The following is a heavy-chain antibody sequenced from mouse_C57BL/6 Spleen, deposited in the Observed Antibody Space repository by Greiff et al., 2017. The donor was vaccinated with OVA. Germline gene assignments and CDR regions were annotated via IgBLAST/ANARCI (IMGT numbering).Heavy chain of an antibody. Sequence: VKLMESGAELVRPGASVTLSCKASGYTFTDYEMHWVKQTPVHGLEWIGAIDPETGGTAYNQKFKGKAILTADKSSSTAYMELRSLTSEDSAVYYCTRRANWWYFDVWGTGTTVTVSS. D-gene: IGHD4-1*01. CDR2: IDPETGGT. J-gene: IGHJ1*03. CDR3: TRRANWWYFDV. V-gene: IGHV1-15*01. CDR1: GYTFTDYE.